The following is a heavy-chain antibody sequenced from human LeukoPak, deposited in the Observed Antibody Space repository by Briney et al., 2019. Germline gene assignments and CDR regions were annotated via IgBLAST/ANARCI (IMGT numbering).Heavy chain of an antibody. CDR1: AFTFSDYS. CDR2: IDTSSSTM. D-gene: IGHD7-27*01. J-gene: IGHJ3*01. V-gene: IGHV3-48*02. CDR3: AREDDSWGPNNLDL. Sequence: PGGSLRLSCAASAFTFSDYSMNWVRQARGKGLEWISYIDTSSSTMYYADSVMGRFTISRDNAKESLYLQMNSLRDEDTAVYYCAREDDSWGPNNLDLWGQGTMVTVSS.